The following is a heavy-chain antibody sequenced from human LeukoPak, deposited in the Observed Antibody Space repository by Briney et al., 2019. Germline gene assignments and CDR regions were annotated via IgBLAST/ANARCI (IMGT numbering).Heavy chain of an antibody. J-gene: IGHJ3*02. D-gene: IGHD1-26*01. V-gene: IGHV1-24*01. CDR3: ATDSGSYYPHAFDI. CDR1: GYTLTELS. Sequence: GASVNVSCKVSGYTLTELSMHWVRQAPGKGLEWMGGFDPEDGETIYAQKFQGRVTMTEDTSTDTAYMELSSLRSEDTAVYYCATDSGSYYPHAFDIWGQGTMVTVSS. CDR2: FDPEDGET.